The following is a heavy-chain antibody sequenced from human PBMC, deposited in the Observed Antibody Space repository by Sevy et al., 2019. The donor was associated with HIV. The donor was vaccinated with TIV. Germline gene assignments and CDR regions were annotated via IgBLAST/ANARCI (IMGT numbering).Heavy chain of an antibody. CDR1: GFTFSSYW. Sequence: GGSLRLSCAASGFTFSSYWMHWVRQAPGKGLVWVSRINTDGSSTNYADSVKGRFTISRDNAKNTLYLQMNSLGADDTAVYYCARGAGGYSYGWGQGILVTVSS. V-gene: IGHV3-74*01. J-gene: IGHJ4*02. D-gene: IGHD5-18*01. CDR2: INTDGSST. CDR3: ARGAGGYSYG.